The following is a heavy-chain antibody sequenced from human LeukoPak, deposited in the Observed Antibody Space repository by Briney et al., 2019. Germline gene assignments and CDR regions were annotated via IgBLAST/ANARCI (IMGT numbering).Heavy chain of an antibody. Sequence: SVKVSCKASGGTFSSYAISWVRQAPGQGLEWMGGIIPIFGTANYAQKFQGRVTITTDESTSTAYMELSSLRSEDTAVYYCAMYPYYDFWSGYLRLDYWGQGTLVAVSS. CDR1: GGTFSSYA. CDR3: AMYPYYDFWSGYLRLDY. V-gene: IGHV1-69*05. D-gene: IGHD3-3*01. CDR2: IIPIFGTA. J-gene: IGHJ4*02.